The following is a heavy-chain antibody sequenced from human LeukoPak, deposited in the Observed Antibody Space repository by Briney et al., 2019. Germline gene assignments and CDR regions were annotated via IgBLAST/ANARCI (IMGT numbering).Heavy chain of an antibody. CDR2: ISGSGGST. CDR3: AKDLYYDFWSGYYPLLTG. CDR1: GFTFSSYA. J-gene: IGHJ4*02. V-gene: IGHV3-23*01. Sequence: GGSLRLSCAASGFTFSSYAMSWVRQAPGKGLEWVSAISGSGGSTYYADSVKGRFTISRDNSKNTLYLRMNSLRAEDTAVYYCAKDLYYDFWSGYYPLLTGWGQGTLVTVSS. D-gene: IGHD3-3*01.